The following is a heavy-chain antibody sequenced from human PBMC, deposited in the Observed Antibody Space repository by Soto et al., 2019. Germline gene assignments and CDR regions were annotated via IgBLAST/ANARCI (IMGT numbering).Heavy chain of an antibody. CDR2: INAGNGNT. V-gene: IGHV1-3*01. CDR1: GYTFTSYA. Sequence: ASVKVSCKASGYTFTSYAMHWVRQAPGQRLEWMGWINAGNGNTKYSQKFQGRVTITRDTSASTAYMELSSLRSEDTAVYYRARDNRVVVGTFDIWGQGTMVTVSS. J-gene: IGHJ3*02. CDR3: ARDNRVVVGTFDI. D-gene: IGHD2-2*01.